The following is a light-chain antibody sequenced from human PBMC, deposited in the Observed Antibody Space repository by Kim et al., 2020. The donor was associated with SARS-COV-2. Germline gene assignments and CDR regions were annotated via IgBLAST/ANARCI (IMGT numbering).Light chain of an antibody. Sequence: DIQMTQSPSTLSASVGDRVTITCRASQSINSWLAWYQQKPGKAPKLLIYDASNLESGVPSRFSGSGSGTEFTLTISSLQPDDFATYYCQQYDTYSTFGQGTKLEIK. CDR2: DAS. CDR3: QQYDTYST. V-gene: IGKV1-5*01. J-gene: IGKJ2*01. CDR1: QSINSW.